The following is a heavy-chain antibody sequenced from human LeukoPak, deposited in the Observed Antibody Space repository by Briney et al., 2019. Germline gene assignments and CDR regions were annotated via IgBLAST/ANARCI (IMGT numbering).Heavy chain of an antibody. CDR1: GGSISSSSYY. Sequence: PSETLSLTCTVSGGSISSSSYYWGWIRQPPGKGLEWIGSIYYSGSTYYNPSLKSRVTISVDTSKNQFSLKLSSVTAADTAVYYCARAPRRIRPEKEFVDTAMGYFDYWGQGTLVTVSS. CDR3: ARAPRRIRPEKEFVDTAMGYFDY. J-gene: IGHJ4*02. CDR2: IYYSGST. D-gene: IGHD5-18*01. V-gene: IGHV4-39*07.